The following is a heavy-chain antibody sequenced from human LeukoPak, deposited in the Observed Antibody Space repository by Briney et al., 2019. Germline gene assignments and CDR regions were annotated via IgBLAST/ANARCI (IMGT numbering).Heavy chain of an antibody. V-gene: IGHV3-23*01. CDR3: ARKVPGAHVDY. CDR1: GFTSRSYA. CDR2: ISTSGST. D-gene: IGHD7-27*01. J-gene: IGHJ4*02. Sequence: GGSLRLSCAASGFTSRSYAMSWVRQAPGKGLEWVSAISTSGSTFYADSVKGRFTISRDNSKNTLYLQMNSLRAEDTAVYYCARKVPGAHVDYWGQGTLVTVSS.